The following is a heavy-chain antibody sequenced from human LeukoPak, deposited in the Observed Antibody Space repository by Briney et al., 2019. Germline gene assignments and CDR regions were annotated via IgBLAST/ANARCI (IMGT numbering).Heavy chain of an antibody. CDR2: IIPIFGTA. V-gene: IGHV1-69*13. D-gene: IGHD6-13*01. CDR1: GGTFSSYA. CDR3: ARSDSSSWYSLHDY. J-gene: IGHJ4*02. Sequence: EASVKVSCKASGGTFSSYAISWVRQAPGQGLEWMGGIIPIFGTANYAQKFQGRVTITADESTSTAYMELSSLRSEDTAVYYCARSDSSSWYSLHDYWGQGTLVTVSS.